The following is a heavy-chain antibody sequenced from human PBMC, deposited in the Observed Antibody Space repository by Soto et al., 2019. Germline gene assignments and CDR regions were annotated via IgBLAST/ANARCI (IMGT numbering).Heavy chain of an antibody. Sequence: QVQLVQSGAEVKKPGSSVKVSCKASGGTFSSYAISWVRQAPGQGLEWMGGIIPIFGTANYAQKFQGRVTITSDKSTSTAYMELSSLISEDTAVYYCAKGARIQLWMTTYYYYGMDVWGQGTTVTVSS. CDR3: AKGARIQLWMTTYYYYGMDV. J-gene: IGHJ6*02. CDR2: IIPIFGTA. CDR1: GGTFSSYA. V-gene: IGHV1-69*06. D-gene: IGHD5-18*01.